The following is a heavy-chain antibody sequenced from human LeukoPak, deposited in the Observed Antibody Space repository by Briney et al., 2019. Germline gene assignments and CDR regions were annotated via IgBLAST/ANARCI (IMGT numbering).Heavy chain of an antibody. CDR1: GGAFSSGSYY. V-gene: IGHV4-61*01. CDR3: TRTHQGDYHQFRP. CDR2: IHYSGST. J-gene: IGHJ5*02. D-gene: IGHD4-11*01. Sequence: SETLSLTCTVSGGAFSSGSYYWSWIRQPPGQGLEWIGYIHYSGSTKYNPSLKSQLTLSVDTSKSQFSLKETSVTAAATDIYYRTRTHQGDYHQFRPRGQGTLVTVSS.